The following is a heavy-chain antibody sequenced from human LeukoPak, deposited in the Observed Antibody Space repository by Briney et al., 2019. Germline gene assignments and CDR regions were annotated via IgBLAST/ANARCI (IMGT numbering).Heavy chain of an antibody. V-gene: IGHV3-48*03. J-gene: IGHJ4*02. CDR1: GFTYSTYE. D-gene: IGHD3-3*01. Sequence: GGSLSLSCTASGFTYSTYEMNWVRQAPGKGLEWVSYISGSGYPIYYADSVKGRFTISRDNAKNSLYLQMNSLRAEDTAIYYCARVRGLEWLLKHLDSWGQGTLVTVSS. CDR2: ISGSGYPI. CDR3: ARVRGLEWLLKHLDS.